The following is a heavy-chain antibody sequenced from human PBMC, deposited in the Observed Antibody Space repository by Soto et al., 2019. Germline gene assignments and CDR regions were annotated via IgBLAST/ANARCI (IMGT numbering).Heavy chain of an antibody. CDR2: ISSTSSAI. V-gene: IGHV3-48*04. CDR1: GFTFGSYS. CDR3: ARGWGCSSGSCYFTS. Sequence: DVQLVESGGGLVQPGGSLTLSCAASGFTFGSYSMNWVRQAPGKGLEWVSYISSTSSAIWYADSLKGRFIISRDNAENSLYLQMHSLRAEDTPVYFCARGWGCSSGSCYFTSWGQGTLVTVSS. D-gene: IGHD2-15*01. J-gene: IGHJ5*02.